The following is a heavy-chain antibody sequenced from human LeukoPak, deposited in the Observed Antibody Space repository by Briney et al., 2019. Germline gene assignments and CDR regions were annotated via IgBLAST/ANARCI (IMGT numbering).Heavy chain of an antibody. CDR1: GFTFSSYE. V-gene: IGHV3-48*03. CDR2: ISSSGSTI. CDR3: ARAQSGSYKS. D-gene: IGHD1-26*01. J-gene: IGHJ4*02. Sequence: PGGSLRLSCAASGFTFSSYEMNWVRQAPGKGLEWVSYISSSGSTIYYADSVKGRFTISRDNAKNSLYLQMNSLKTEDTAVYYCARAQSGSYKSWGQGTLVTVSS.